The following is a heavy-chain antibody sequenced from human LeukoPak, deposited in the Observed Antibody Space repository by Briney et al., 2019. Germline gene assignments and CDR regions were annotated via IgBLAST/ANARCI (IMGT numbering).Heavy chain of an antibody. J-gene: IGHJ4*02. CDR1: GFTFSSYA. CDR2: IKQDGSEK. Sequence: PGGSLRLSCAASGFTFSSYAMSWVRQAPGKGLEWVANIKQDGSEKHYVDSVKGRFTISRDNAKNSLYLQMNSLRAEDTAVYYCARGSGWYPDYWGQGTLVTVSS. V-gene: IGHV3-7*04. D-gene: IGHD6-19*01. CDR3: ARGSGWYPDY.